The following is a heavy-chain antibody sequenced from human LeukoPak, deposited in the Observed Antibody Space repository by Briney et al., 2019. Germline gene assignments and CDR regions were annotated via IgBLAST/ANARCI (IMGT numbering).Heavy chain of an antibody. CDR2: MNPNSGNT. CDR3: ARSSLVVAATHNWFDP. J-gene: IGHJ5*02. V-gene: IGHV1-8*01. CDR1: GYAFTSCD. Sequence: ASVKVSCKASGYAFTSCDINWVREATGQGLEGMGWMNPNSGNTGYAEKFQGRLTMTWDTSISTAYMELSSLRSEAPAVYSCARSSLVVAATHNWFDPWGQGTLVTVSS. D-gene: IGHD2-15*01.